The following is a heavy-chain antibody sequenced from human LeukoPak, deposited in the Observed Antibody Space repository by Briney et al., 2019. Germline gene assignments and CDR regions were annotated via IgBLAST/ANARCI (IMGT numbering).Heavy chain of an antibody. CDR3: ARIIAAAGPFDY. V-gene: IGHV3-7*01. CDR2: IKKDSSEI. CDR1: GFEFSAYW. D-gene: IGHD6-13*01. J-gene: IGHJ4*02. Sequence: GGSLRLSCAASGFEFSAYWLSWVRQAPGKGLEWVASIKKDSSEIYHVGSVKGRFTVSRDNAKSSLYLQMNSLRAEDTAVYYCARIIAAAGPFDYWGQGTLVTVSS.